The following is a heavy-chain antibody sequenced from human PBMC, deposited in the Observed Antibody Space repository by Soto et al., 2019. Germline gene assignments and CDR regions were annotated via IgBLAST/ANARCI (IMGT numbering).Heavy chain of an antibody. CDR3: AKGDCSGGRCYRGFDY. CDR2: VSASGSIT. V-gene: IGHV3-23*01. CDR1: GFTFSSYD. J-gene: IGHJ4*02. D-gene: IGHD2-15*01. Sequence: EVQVLESGGGLVQPGGSLRLSCAASGFTFSSYDMSWVRQAPGKGLEWVSGVSASGSITSYADSAKGRFTISRDNAKNTMFLQMNRLRAEDTAVYFCAKGDCSGGRCYRGFDYWGQGTLVTVSS.